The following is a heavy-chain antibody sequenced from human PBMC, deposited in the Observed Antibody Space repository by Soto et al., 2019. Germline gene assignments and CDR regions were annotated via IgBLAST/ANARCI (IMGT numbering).Heavy chain of an antibody. D-gene: IGHD2-15*01. Sequence: QVQLVESGGGVVQPGRSLRLSCAASGFTFSSYAMHWVRQAPGKGLEWVAVISYDGSNKYYAGSVKGRFTISRDNSKNTLYLQMNSLRAEDTAVDYCARGGTARPGNGWHWGQGTLVTVSS. J-gene: IGHJ4*02. CDR3: ARGGTARPGNGWH. V-gene: IGHV3-30-3*01. CDR1: GFTFSSYA. CDR2: ISYDGSNK.